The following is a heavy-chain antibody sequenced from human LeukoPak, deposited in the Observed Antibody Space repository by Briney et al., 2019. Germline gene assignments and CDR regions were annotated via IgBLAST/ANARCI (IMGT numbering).Heavy chain of an antibody. CDR3: ARGHREATIPSDYYYYMDV. V-gene: IGHV1-69*05. CDR2: IIPILGTA. Sequence: ASVKVSCKASGGTFSSYAISWVRQAPGQGLEWMGGIIPILGTANYAQKFQGRVTITTDESTSTAYMELSSLRSEDTAVYYCARGHREATIPSDYYYYMDVWGKGTTVTVSS. CDR1: GGTFSSYA. D-gene: IGHD5-12*01. J-gene: IGHJ6*03.